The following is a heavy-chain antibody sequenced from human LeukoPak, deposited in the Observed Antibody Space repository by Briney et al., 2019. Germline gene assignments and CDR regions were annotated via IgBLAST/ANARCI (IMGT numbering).Heavy chain of an antibody. J-gene: IGHJ3*02. CDR1: GGSISSYY. Sequence: KPSETLSLTCTVSGGSISSYYWSWIRQPAGKGLEWIGRIYTSGSTNYNPSLKSRVTMSVDTSKNQFSLKLRSVTAADTAVYYCARDWGGSDPDAFDIWGQGTTVTVSS. CDR3: ARDWGGSDPDAFDI. V-gene: IGHV4-4*07. CDR2: IYTSGST. D-gene: IGHD3-16*01.